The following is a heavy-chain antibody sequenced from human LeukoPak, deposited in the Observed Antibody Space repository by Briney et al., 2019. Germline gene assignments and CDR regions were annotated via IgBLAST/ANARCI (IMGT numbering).Heavy chain of an antibody. Sequence: GRSLRLSCAASGFTFSNYAMHWVRQAPGKGLEWVAIISYDGSNEHYADSVKGRFTISRDNSKNTLYLQMISLRADDTAIYFCARPGSEWQWLPPDYWGQGTLDTVSS. CDR3: ARPGSEWQWLPPDY. D-gene: IGHD6-19*01. CDR1: GFTFSNYA. V-gene: IGHV3-30-3*01. J-gene: IGHJ4*02. CDR2: ISYDGSNE.